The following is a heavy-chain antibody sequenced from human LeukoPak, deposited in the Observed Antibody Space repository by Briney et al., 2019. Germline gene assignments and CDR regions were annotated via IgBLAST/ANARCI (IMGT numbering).Heavy chain of an antibody. D-gene: IGHD3-9*01. CDR3: ARGYDILTGYFHFDY. Sequence: GGSLRLSCAASGFTFYDYAMHWVRQAPGKGLEWVSGISWNSGSIGYADSVKGRFTISRDNAKNSLYLQMNSLRAEDTALYYCARGYDILTGYFHFDYWGQGTLVTVSS. CDR1: GFTFYDYA. CDR2: ISWNSGSI. J-gene: IGHJ4*02. V-gene: IGHV3-9*01.